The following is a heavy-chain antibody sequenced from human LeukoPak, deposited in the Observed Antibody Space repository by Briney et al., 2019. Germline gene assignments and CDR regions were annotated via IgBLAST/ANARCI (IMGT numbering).Heavy chain of an antibody. CDR2: SIIVGAP. CDR3: ARGRRVYCRGGSCKGAFDI. CDR1: GGSISSSSYC. Sequence: SETLSLTCAVSGGSISSSSYCWGWIRQPQGRGWSGLAVSIIVGAPTTTRSLKSSVTISVDTSKNQSSLKLSSVTAADTAVYYCARGRRVYCRGGSCKGAFDIWGQGTMVTVSS. J-gene: IGHJ3*02. D-gene: IGHD2-15*01. V-gene: IGHV4-39*01.